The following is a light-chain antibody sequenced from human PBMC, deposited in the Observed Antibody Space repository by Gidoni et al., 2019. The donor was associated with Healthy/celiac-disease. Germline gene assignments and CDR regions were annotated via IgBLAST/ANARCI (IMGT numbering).Light chain of an antibody. CDR1: QSISSY. V-gene: IGKV1-39*01. Sequence: DIQMTQSPSSLSASVGDRVTITCRASQSISSYLNWYQQKPGKAPKLLIYAASSLQSGVPSRFSGSGSGTDFTLTISSLQPEDFATYYCQQSYSTPPRFTFXPXIKVDIK. CDR2: AAS. CDR3: QQSYSTPPRFT. J-gene: IGKJ3*01.